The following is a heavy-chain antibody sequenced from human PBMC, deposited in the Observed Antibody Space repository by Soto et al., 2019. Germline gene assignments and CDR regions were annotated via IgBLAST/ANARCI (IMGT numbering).Heavy chain of an antibody. V-gene: IGHV3-23*01. CDR1: GFTFSSYA. D-gene: IGHD6-13*01. Sequence: GGSLRLSCAASGFTFSSYAMSWVRQAPGKGLEWVSVISGSGDSTYYADSVRGRFTISRDNSKNTLYLQMNSLRAEDTAVYYCAKDRDGAAAGPTKSYGMDVWGQGTTVTVSS. J-gene: IGHJ6*02. CDR3: AKDRDGAAAGPTKSYGMDV. CDR2: ISGSGDST.